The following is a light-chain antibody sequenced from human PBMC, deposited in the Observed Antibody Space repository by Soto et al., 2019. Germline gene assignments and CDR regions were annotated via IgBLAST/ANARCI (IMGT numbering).Light chain of an antibody. J-gene: IGKJ1*01. CDR2: AAS. CDR1: QSISSY. CDR3: QQRKT. Sequence: DLRMTQSPSSLSASVGDRVTITCRASQSISSYLNWYQQKPGKAPKLLIYAASSLQSGVPSRFSGSGSGTDFTLTISSLQPEDFATYYCQQRKTFGQGTKVEIK. V-gene: IGKV1-39*01.